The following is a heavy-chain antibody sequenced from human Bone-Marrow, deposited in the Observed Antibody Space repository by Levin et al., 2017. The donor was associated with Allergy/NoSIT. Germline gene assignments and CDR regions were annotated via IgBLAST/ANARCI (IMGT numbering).Heavy chain of an antibody. CDR1: GFIFENTW. Sequence: GGSLRLSCAASGFIFENTWMSWVRQAPGKGLEWVGHIKSKNEGATTDYAAPVKGRFTISRDDPENTLFLQMNSLKTEDTAVYYCTTDPLYDTIVTGYYTPLFSWGQGTLVTVSS. J-gene: IGHJ5*02. CDR2: IKSKNEGATT. CDR3: TTDPLYDTIVTGYYTPLFS. D-gene: IGHD3-9*01. V-gene: IGHV3-15*07.